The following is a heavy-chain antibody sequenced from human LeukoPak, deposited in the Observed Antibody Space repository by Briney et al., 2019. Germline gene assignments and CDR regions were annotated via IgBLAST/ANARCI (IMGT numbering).Heavy chain of an antibody. J-gene: IGHJ4*02. V-gene: IGHV3-30-3*01. CDR2: ISYDGSNK. D-gene: IGHD1-26*01. CDR3: ARDKGWELLGWYFDY. CDR1: GFTFSSYA. Sequence: GGSLRLSCAASGFTFSSYAMHWVRQAPGKGLEWVAVISYDGSNKYYADSVKGRFTISRDNSKNTLYLQMSSLRAEDTAVYYCARDKGWELLGWYFDYWGQGTLVTVSS.